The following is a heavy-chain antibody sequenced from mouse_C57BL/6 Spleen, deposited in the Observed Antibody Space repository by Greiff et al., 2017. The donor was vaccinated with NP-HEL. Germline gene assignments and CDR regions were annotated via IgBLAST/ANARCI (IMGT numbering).Heavy chain of an antibody. CDR3: ARKKGLGRYSNYDAMDY. CDR2: IDPSDSYT. Sequence: QVQLQQPGAELVKPGASVKLSCKASGYTFTSYWMQWVKQRPGQGLEWIGEIDPSDSYTNYNQKFKGKATLTVDTSSSTAYMQLSSLTSEDSAVYYCARKKGLGRYSNYDAMDYWGQGTSVTVSS. CDR1: GYTFTSYW. V-gene: IGHV1-50*01. D-gene: IGHD2-5*01. J-gene: IGHJ4*01.